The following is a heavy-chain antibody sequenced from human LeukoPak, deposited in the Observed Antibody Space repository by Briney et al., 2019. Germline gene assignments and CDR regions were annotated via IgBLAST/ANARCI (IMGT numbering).Heavy chain of an antibody. CDR1: GGTFSSYA. Sequence: SVKVSCKASGGTFSSYAISWVRQAPGQGLEWIGGIIPIFGTANYAQKFQGRVTITADESTSTAYMELSSLRSEDTAVYYCASGGPYCSGGSCLGYWGQGTLVTVSS. CDR3: ASGGPYCSGGSCLGY. V-gene: IGHV1-69*13. J-gene: IGHJ4*02. CDR2: IIPIFGTA. D-gene: IGHD2-15*01.